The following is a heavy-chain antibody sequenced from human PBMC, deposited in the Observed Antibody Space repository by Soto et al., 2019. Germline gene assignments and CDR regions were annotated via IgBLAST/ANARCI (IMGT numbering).Heavy chain of an antibody. CDR2: IYYSGNT. V-gene: IGHV4-59*08. Sequence: SETLSLTCAVSGGSISSYYLSWIRQPPGKGLESIGYIYYSGNTNYNPSLKSRVTISVDTSKNQFSLKLSSVTAADTAVYYCARLTVTTVMDAFDIWGQGTMVTVSS. CDR1: GGSISSYY. CDR3: ARLTVTTVMDAFDI. J-gene: IGHJ3*02. D-gene: IGHD4-17*01.